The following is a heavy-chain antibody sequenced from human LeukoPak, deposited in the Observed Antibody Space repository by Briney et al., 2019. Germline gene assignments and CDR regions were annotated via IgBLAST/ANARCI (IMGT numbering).Heavy chain of an antibody. Sequence: GGSLRPSCAASGFTFSSYWMHWVRQVPGKGLVWVSRISSDGSSTTYADSVRGRFTISRDNAMNMLYLQMSSLRAEDTAVYYCTRFSMARGLKDYMDVWGEGTTVTVSS. V-gene: IGHV3-74*01. J-gene: IGHJ6*03. D-gene: IGHD3-10*01. CDR1: GFTFSSYW. CDR2: ISSDGSST. CDR3: TRFSMARGLKDYMDV.